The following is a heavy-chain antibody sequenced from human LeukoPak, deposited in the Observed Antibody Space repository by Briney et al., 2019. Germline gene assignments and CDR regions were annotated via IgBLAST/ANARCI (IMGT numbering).Heavy chain of an antibody. D-gene: IGHD2-15*01. CDR2: ISSSGSTI. CDR3: AREPTYCSGGSCYFDY. Sequence: GGSLRLSCAASGFTFSSYEMNWVRQAPGKGLEWVSYISSSGSTIYCADSVKGRVTISRDNAKNSLYLQMNSLRAEDTAVYYCAREPTYCSGGSCYFDYWGQGTLVTVSS. J-gene: IGHJ4*02. CDR1: GFTFSSYE. V-gene: IGHV3-48*03.